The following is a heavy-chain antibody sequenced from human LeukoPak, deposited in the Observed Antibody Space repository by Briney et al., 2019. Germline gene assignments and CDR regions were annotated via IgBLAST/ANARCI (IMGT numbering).Heavy chain of an antibody. CDR2: VNSDGSST. CDR1: GFTFSSYW. Sequence: GGSLRLSCAASGFTFSSYWMHWVRQAPGKGLVWVSRVNSDGSSTSYADSVKGRFTISRDNAKNTLYLQMNSLRAEDTAVYYCASCPAMAPSSFDICDQGTMVTVSS. V-gene: IGHV3-74*01. D-gene: IGHD5-24*01. J-gene: IGHJ3*02. CDR3: ASCPAMAPSSFDI.